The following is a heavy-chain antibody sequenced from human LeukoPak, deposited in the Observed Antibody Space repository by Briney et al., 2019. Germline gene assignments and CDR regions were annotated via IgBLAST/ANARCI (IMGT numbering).Heavy chain of an antibody. CDR3: AKEVRSDYVWGSYLDY. V-gene: IGHV3-30*02. CDR1: GFTFSSYG. Sequence: GGSLRLSCAASGFTFSSYGMHWVRQAPGKGLEWVAFIRYDGSNKYYADSVKGRFTISRDNSKNTLYLQMNSLRAEDTAVYYCAKEVRSDYVWGSYLDYWGQGTLVTVSS. CDR2: IRYDGSNK. J-gene: IGHJ4*02. D-gene: IGHD3-16*02.